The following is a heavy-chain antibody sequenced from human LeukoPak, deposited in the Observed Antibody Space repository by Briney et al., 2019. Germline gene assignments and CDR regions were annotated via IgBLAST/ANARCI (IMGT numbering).Heavy chain of an antibody. CDR3: ASQGHHGKIVGTTLSYFYMDV. CDR1: GGSFSGYY. CDR2: INHSGST. V-gene: IGHV4-34*01. J-gene: IGHJ6*03. Sequence: SETLSLTCAVYGGSFSGYYWSWIRQPPGKGLEWIGEINHSGSTNYNPSLKSRVTISVDTSKDQFSLKLSSVTAADTAFYYCASQGHHGKIVGTTLSYFYMDVWGKGTTVTVSS. D-gene: IGHD1-26*01.